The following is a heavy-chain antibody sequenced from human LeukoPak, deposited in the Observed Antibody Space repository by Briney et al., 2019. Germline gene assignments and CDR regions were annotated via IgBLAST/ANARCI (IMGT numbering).Heavy chain of an antibody. J-gene: IGHJ4*02. D-gene: IGHD3-3*01. CDR1: GFTFSSYA. V-gene: IGHV3-23*01. Sequence: GGSLRLSCAASGFTFSSYAMSWVRQAPGKGLEWVSAISGSGGSTYYADSVKGRFTISRDNSKNTLYLQMNSLRAEDTAVYYCARVKKTLRFLEWLPLYFDYWGQGTTVTVSS. CDR2: ISGSGGST. CDR3: ARVKKTLRFLEWLPLYFDY.